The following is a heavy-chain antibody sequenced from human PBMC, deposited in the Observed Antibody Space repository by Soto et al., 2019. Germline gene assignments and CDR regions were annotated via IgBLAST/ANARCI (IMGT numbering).Heavy chain of an antibody. D-gene: IGHD4-17*01. V-gene: IGHV4-34*01. CDR1: GGSFSGYY. J-gene: IGHJ6*02. CDR3: ARGGTDYGDYEPYYYYGMDV. Sequence: SETLSLTCAVYGGSFSGYYWSWIRQPPGKGLDWIGEINHSGSTNYNPSLKSRVTISVDTSKNQFSLKLSSVTAADTAVYYCARGGTDYGDYEPYYYYGMDVWGQGTTVTVSS. CDR2: INHSGST.